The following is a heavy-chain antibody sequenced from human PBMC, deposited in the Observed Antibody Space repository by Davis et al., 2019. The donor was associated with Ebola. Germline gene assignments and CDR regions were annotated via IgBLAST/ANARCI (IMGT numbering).Heavy chain of an antibody. CDR3: AREIAATLDY. V-gene: IGHV4-61*01. Sequence: MPSETLSLTCTVSGGSVSSGSYYWSWIRQPPGKGLEWIGYIYYSGSTNYNPSLKSRVTISVDTSKNQFSLKLSSVTAADTAVYYCAREIAATLDYWGQGTLVTVSS. D-gene: IGHD2-15*01. CDR2: IYYSGST. CDR1: GGSVSSGSYY. J-gene: IGHJ4*02.